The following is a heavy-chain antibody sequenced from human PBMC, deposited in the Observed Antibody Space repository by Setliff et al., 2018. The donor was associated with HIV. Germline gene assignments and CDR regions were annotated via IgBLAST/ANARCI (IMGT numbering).Heavy chain of an antibody. J-gene: IGHJ4*02. CDR3: AKDDADGSIDH. Sequence: PGGSLRLSCAASGFTFDDYTMHWVRQTPGKGLEWISIISNDGGRTSYADSLKGRFTISRDNSKNSLYLQMHGLRNEDTALYYCAKDDADGSIDHWGLGTLVTVSS. CDR2: ISNDGGRT. CDR1: GFTFDDYT. V-gene: IGHV3-43*01. D-gene: IGHD3-10*01.